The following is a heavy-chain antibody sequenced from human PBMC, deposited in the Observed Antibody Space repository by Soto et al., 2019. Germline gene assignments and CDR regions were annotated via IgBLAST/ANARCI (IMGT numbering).Heavy chain of an antibody. J-gene: IGHJ3*02. Sequence: EAQLVESGGGLVQPGESLRLCCAASGFTFSRSGMNWVRQAPGKGLEWISYISSGSDTTYYADSVRGRFTVSRDNAKDSLCLQMTILRHNDTAMYYCVSGGWLGDAFDIWGHGTMVSVSS. CDR3: VSGGWLGDAFDI. CDR2: ISSGSDTT. D-gene: IGHD5-12*01. CDR1: GFTFSRSG. V-gene: IGHV3-48*02.